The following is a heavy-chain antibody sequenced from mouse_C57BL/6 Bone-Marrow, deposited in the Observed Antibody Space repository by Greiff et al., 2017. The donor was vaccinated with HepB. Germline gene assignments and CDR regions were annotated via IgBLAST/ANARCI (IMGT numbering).Heavy chain of an antibody. CDR1: GFTFSDFY. J-gene: IGHJ4*01. CDR3: ARDAHYAMDY. V-gene: IGHV7-1*01. CDR2: SRNKANDYTT. Sequence: EVNVVESGGGLVQSGRSLRLSCATSGFTFSDFYMEWVRQAPGKGLEWIAASRNKANDYTTEYSASVKGRFIVSRDTSQSILYLQMNALRAEDTAIYYCARDAHYAMDYWGQGTSVTVSS.